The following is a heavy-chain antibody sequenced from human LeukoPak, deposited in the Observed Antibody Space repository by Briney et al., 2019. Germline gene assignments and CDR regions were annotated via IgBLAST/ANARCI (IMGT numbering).Heavy chain of an antibody. Sequence: GGSLRLSCSASGFTFSTYWMSWVRQAPGKGLEWVANMRRDGNEIYYLDSVRGRFTISRDNAKNTLYLQMNSLRAEDTAVYYCATCDSSVYYYVFDYWGQGTLVTVSS. CDR2: MRRDGNEI. D-gene: IGHD3-22*01. CDR3: ATCDSSVYYYVFDY. J-gene: IGHJ4*02. V-gene: IGHV3-7*01. CDR1: GFTFSTYW.